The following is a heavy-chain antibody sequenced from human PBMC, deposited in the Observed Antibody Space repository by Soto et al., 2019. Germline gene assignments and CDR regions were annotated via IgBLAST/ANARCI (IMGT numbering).Heavy chain of an antibody. CDR3: ARDRIQLWQGLSYYYGMDV. D-gene: IGHD5-18*01. CDR1: GFTFSSYW. CDR2: IKQDGSEK. Sequence: WGSLRLSCAASGFTFSSYWMSWVRQAPGKGLEWVANIKQDGSEKYYVDSVKGRFTISRDNAKNSLYLQMNSLRAEDTAVYYCARDRIQLWQGLSYYYGMDVWGHGNTVSVS. V-gene: IGHV3-7*01. J-gene: IGHJ6*02.